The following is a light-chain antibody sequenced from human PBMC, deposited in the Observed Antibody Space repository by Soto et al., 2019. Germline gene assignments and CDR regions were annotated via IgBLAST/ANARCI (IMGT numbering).Light chain of an antibody. J-gene: IGKJ1*01. V-gene: IGKV1-39*01. Sequence: DIQMTQSPSSLSASVGDRVTITCRASQSISSYLSWYQQKPGKAPKLLIYAASSLQSGVPSRFSGSGSGTDFTLTISSLQPEDFATYYCQPSYSTPSFGQGTKVEIK. CDR3: QPSYSTPS. CDR2: AAS. CDR1: QSISSY.